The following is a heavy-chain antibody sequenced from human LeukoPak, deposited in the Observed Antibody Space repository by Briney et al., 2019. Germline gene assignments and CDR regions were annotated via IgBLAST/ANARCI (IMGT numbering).Heavy chain of an antibody. CDR3: AREGGSYYHWFDP. V-gene: IGHV4-59*01. CDR1: GFTISSNY. Sequence: GSLRLSCAASGFTISSNYMSWVRQAPGKGLEWIGNIFYSGSTNYNPSLKSRVTISLDTSKNQFSLKLTSVSAADTAVYYCAREGGSYYHWFDPWGQGTLVTVSS. D-gene: IGHD1-26*01. J-gene: IGHJ5*02. CDR2: IFYSGST.